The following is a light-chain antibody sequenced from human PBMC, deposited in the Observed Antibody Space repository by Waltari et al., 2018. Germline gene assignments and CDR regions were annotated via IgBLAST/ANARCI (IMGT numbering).Light chain of an antibody. Sequence: DIQMTQSPSSVSASVGEQVIITCRASQTISRWLAGYPQRPGEAPKLLIYATSSLYTGVPSRFSGTGSGTDFTLTINTLQPEDFATYYCQQADSFPLSFGGGTKVEMK. CDR2: ATS. J-gene: IGKJ4*01. V-gene: IGKV1-12*01. CDR1: QTISRW. CDR3: QQADSFPLS.